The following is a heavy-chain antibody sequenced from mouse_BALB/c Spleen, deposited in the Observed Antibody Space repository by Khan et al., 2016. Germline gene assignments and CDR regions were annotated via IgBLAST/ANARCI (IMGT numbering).Heavy chain of an antibody. D-gene: IGHD1-1*01. J-gene: IGHJ2*01. CDR1: GYSFTSYT. V-gene: IGHV1-4*01. CDR3: ARYTTAVVAPLDY. Sequence: QVQLQQSGAELARPGASVKMSCKASGYSFTSYTMHWVKQRPGQGLEWLGFINPSSSYTNYNQNFKDKAILTADKSSSTAYLQPSSLTSEDSAVSFCARYTTAVVAPLDYWSRGTTRTVSS. CDR2: INPSSSYT.